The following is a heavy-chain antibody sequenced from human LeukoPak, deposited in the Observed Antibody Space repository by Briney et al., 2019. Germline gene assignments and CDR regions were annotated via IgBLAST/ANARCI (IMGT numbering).Heavy chain of an antibody. V-gene: IGHV3-30*04. CDR3: ARGQRAHVEWSSYMDV. CDR1: AFTFSSYA. J-gene: IGHJ6*03. Sequence: GGSLRLSCAASAFTFSSYAMHWVRQAPGKGLGWVAVISHDGSYKYFADSVKGRFTLSRDNSKNTLYLQMNNLRAEDTAVYYCARGQRAHVEWSSYMDVWGKGTTVTVSS. CDR2: ISHDGSYK. D-gene: IGHD3-3*01.